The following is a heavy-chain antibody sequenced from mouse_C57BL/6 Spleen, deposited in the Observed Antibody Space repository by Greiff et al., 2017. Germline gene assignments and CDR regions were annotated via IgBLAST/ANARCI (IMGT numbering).Heavy chain of an antibody. D-gene: IGHD2-4*01. CDR3: ARLGDYDEDADY. V-gene: IGHV14-2*01. Sequence: VQLQQSGADLVKPGASVKLSCTASGFNINDYYMHWVKQRTEQGLEWIGRIDPEDGATKYAPKFQGNATITADTTSNTAYLQISSLTTEDTAVYYCARLGDYDEDADYWGQGTTLTVSS. J-gene: IGHJ2*01. CDR2: IDPEDGAT. CDR1: GFNINDYY.